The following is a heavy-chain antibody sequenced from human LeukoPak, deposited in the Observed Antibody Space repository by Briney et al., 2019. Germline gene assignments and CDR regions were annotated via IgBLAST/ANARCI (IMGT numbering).Heavy chain of an antibody. J-gene: IGHJ4*02. CDR1: GFTFSSYS. Sequence: GGSLRLSCAASGFTFSSYSMNWVRQAPGKGLEWVSSISNNSSYIYYPDSMKGRFTIPRDNAKNSLYLQMNRLRAEDTAVYFCAREGYCSSTTCLPDYWGQGTLVTVSS. CDR2: ISNNSSYI. D-gene: IGHD2-2*01. CDR3: AREGYCSSTTCLPDY. V-gene: IGHV3-21*01.